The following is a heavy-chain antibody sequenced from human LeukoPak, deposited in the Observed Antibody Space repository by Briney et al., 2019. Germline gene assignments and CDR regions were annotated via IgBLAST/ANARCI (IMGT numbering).Heavy chain of an antibody. CDR3: ARVISRYSSSWYVRYFDY. J-gene: IGHJ4*02. Sequence: SETLSLTCTVSGGSLSSYYWSWIRQPPGKGLEWIGYIYYSGSTNYNPSLKSRVTISVDTSKNQLSLKLSSVTAGDTAVYYCARVISRYSSSWYVRYFDYWGQGTLVTVSS. CDR1: GGSLSSYY. D-gene: IGHD6-13*01. V-gene: IGHV4-59*01. CDR2: IYYSGST.